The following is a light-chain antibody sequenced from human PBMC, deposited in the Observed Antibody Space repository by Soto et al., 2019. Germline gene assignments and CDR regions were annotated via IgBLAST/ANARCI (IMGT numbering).Light chain of an antibody. Sequence: QSVLTQPPSASGSPGQSVTISCTGTSSDVGGYNYVSWYQHHPDKAPKLIIYEVYKRPSGVPDRFSGSKSGNTASLTVSVLQAEDEAEYYCRSYAASDSFVVFGGGTKLTVL. CDR3: RSYAASDSFVV. J-gene: IGLJ2*01. CDR2: EVY. V-gene: IGLV2-8*01. CDR1: SSDVGGYNY.